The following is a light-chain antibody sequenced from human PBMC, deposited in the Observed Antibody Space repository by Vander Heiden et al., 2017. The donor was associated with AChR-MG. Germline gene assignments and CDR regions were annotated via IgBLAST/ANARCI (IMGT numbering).Light chain of an antibody. Sequence: SYELTQPPSVSVSPGQTTTITCSGDKLGDKYACWYQQRPGQSPVLVIYKDNKRPSGIPERFSGSNSGTTATLTIGGTQAMDEADYYCQAWDSNTVVFGGGTKLTVL. J-gene: IGLJ2*01. CDR1: KLGDKY. V-gene: IGLV3-1*01. CDR3: QAWDSNTVV. CDR2: KDN.